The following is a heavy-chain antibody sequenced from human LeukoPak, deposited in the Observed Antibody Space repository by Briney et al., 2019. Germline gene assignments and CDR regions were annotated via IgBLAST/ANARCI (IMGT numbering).Heavy chain of an antibody. D-gene: IGHD3-3*01. CDR3: ARYNDFWSGYPHFDY. J-gene: IGHJ4*02. Sequence: SETLPLTCAVYGGSFSGYYWSWIRQPPGKGLEWIGEINHSGSTNYNPSLKSRVTISVDTSKNQFSLKLSSVTAADTAVYYCARYNDFWSGYPHFDYWGQGTLVTVSS. CDR2: INHSGST. CDR1: GGSFSGYY. V-gene: IGHV4-34*01.